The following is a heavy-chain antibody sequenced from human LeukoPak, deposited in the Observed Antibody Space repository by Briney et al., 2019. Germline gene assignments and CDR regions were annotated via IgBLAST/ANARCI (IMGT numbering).Heavy chain of an antibody. CDR2: ISSSSSYI. V-gene: IGHV3-21*01. CDR3: ASAGPYYDFWSGYRLPFDY. Sequence: RGSLRLSCAASGFTFSSYSMNWVRQAPGKGLEWVSSISSSSSYIYYADSVKGRFTISRDNAKNSLYLQMNSLRAEDTAVYYCASAGPYYDFWSGYRLPFDYWGQGTLVTVSS. D-gene: IGHD3-3*01. CDR1: GFTFSSYS. J-gene: IGHJ4*02.